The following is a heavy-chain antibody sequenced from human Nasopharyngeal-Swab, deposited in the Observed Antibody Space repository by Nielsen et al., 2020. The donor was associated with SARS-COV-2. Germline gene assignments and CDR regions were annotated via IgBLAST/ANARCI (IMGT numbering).Heavy chain of an antibody. D-gene: IGHD6-13*01. CDR3: ARFNGNSIAAAGIARGYYYYYGMGV. CDR1: GYTFTSYG. CDR2: INAYNGNT. Sequence: ASVKVSCKASGYTFTSYGISWVRQAPGQGLEWMGWINAYNGNTNYAQKLQGRVTMTTDTSTSTAYMELRSLRSDDTAVYYCARFNGNSIAAAGIARGYYYYYGMGVWGQGTTVTVSS. V-gene: IGHV1-18*01. J-gene: IGHJ6*02.